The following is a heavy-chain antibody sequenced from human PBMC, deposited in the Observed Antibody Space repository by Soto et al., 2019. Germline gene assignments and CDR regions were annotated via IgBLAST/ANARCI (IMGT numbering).Heavy chain of an antibody. CDR2: FDPEDGET. D-gene: IGHD6-13*01. V-gene: IGHV1-24*01. CDR3: ATVIAEFYGMDV. Sequence: ASVKVSCKVSGYTLTELSMHWVRQAPGKGLEWMGGFDPEDGETIYAQKFQGRVTMTEDTSTDTAYMELSSLRSEDTAVYYCATVIAEFYGMDVWGQGTTATVSS. J-gene: IGHJ6*02. CDR1: GYTLTELS.